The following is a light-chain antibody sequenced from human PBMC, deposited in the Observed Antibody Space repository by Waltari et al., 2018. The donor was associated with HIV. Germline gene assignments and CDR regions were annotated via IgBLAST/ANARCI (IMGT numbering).Light chain of an antibody. CDR3: SSYTSSNYV. Sequence: QSALTQPASVSGSPGQSITISCTGTSSDVGGYNYVSWYQQHPGKAPKLMIYEVSNRPSGVSNRFSGSKSGNTASLTISGLQAEDEADYDCSSYTSSNYVFGTGTKVTVL. CDR1: SSDVGGYNY. V-gene: IGLV2-14*01. J-gene: IGLJ1*01. CDR2: EVS.